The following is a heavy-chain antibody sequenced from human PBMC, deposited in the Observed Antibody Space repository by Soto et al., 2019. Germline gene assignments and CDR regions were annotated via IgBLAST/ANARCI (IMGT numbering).Heavy chain of an antibody. CDR3: VLEGVPGPGITIFGVVDYYMDV. CDR1: GCTFTRYF. Sequence: SAKLSCKGSGCTFTRYFMHWVGQAPGQGLEWMGIINPSGGSTSYAQKFQGRVTMTRDTSTSTVYMELSSLRSEDTAVYYCVLEGVPGPGITIFGVVDYYMDVWGKGTTVTVSS. V-gene: IGHV1-46*01. J-gene: IGHJ6*03. D-gene: IGHD3-3*01. CDR2: INPSGGST.